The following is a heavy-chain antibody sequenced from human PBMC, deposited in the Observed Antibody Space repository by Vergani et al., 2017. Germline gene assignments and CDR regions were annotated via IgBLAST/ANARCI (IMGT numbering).Heavy chain of an antibody. CDR1: GESFSSFY. Sequence: QVQLQQWGAGVVKPSGTLSLTCAVFGESFSSFYWSWIRQPPGKGLEWIGEINNDGPTNYNPSLESRVTVSRDTAKNQFSLKLMSVTAADTVMYYCAVRPRVNLVGGEIVTNKTFDYWSQGSLVTVSS. V-gene: IGHV4-34*02. CDR3: AVRPRVNLVGGEIVTNKTFDY. D-gene: IGHD3-10*01. J-gene: IGHJ4*02. CDR2: INNDGPT.